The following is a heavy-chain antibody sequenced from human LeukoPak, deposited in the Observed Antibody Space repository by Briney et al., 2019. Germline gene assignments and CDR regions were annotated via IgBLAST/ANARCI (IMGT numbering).Heavy chain of an antibody. Sequence: GGSLRLSCAASGFTFSSYAMHWVRQAPGKGLEWVAVISYDGSNKYYADSVKGRFTISRDNSKNTLYLQMNSLRAEDTAVYYCAREHYYGSGSLKTGYFDYWGQGTLVTVSS. V-gene: IGHV3-30*04. J-gene: IGHJ4*02. CDR3: AREHYYGSGSLKTGYFDY. CDR2: ISYDGSNK. D-gene: IGHD3-10*01. CDR1: GFTFSSYA.